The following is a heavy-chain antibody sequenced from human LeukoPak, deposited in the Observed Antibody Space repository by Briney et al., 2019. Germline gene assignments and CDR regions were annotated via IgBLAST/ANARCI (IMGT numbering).Heavy chain of an antibody. CDR3: ARDGSGYSSSWRAEYFQH. V-gene: IGHV3-7*01. CDR1: GFTFSSYW. D-gene: IGHD6-13*01. CDR2: IKQDGSEK. Sequence: GGSLRLSCAASGFTFSSYWMSWVRQAPGKGLEWVANIKQDGSEKYYVDSVKGRFTISRDNAKNSLYLQMNSLRAEDTAAYYCARDGSGYSSSWRAEYFQHWGQGTLVTVSS. J-gene: IGHJ1*01.